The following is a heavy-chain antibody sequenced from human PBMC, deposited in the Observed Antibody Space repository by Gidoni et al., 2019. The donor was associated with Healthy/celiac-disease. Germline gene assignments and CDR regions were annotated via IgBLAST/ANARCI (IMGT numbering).Heavy chain of an antibody. D-gene: IGHD2-2*01. CDR1: GYTFTSYA. CDR3: ARRKYCSSTSCFDAFDI. Sequence: QVQLVQSGAEVKKPGASVKVSCKASGYTFTSYAMHWVRQAPGQRLEWMGWINAGNGNTKYSPKFQGSVTITRDTSASTAYMELSSLRSEDTAVYYCARRKYCSSTSCFDAFDIWGQGTMVTVSS. CDR2: INAGNGNT. J-gene: IGHJ3*02. V-gene: IGHV1-3*01.